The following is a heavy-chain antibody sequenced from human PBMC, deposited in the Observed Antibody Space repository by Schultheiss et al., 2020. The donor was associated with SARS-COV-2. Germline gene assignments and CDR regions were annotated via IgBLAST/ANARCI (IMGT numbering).Heavy chain of an antibody. J-gene: IGHJ6*02. CDR1: GFTVSSNY. D-gene: IGHD3-3*01. CDR3: ARGAGFWSGYSYYYYGMDV. V-gene: IGHV3-23*01. CDR2: ISGSGGST. Sequence: GESLKISCAASGFTVSSNYMSWVRQAPGKGLEWVSVISGSGGSTYYADSVKGRFTISRDNSKNTLYLQMNSLRSEDTAVYYCARGAGFWSGYSYYYYGMDVWGQGTTVTVSS.